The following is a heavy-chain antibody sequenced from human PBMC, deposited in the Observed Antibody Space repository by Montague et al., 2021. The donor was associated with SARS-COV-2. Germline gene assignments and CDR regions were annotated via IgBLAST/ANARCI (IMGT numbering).Heavy chain of an antibody. D-gene: IGHD5-12*01. Sequence: SETLSLTCSVSGGSISGYYWNWIRQPPGKGLELIGYIYYNTGNTNYNPSLQSRVTISLDTSKNQFSLNLRSVTAADTALYFCARGTGYDYYFDCWGLGTLVTVSS. CDR3: ARGTGYDYYFDC. J-gene: IGHJ4*02. CDR2: IYYNTGNT. CDR1: GGSISGYY. V-gene: IGHV4-59*01.